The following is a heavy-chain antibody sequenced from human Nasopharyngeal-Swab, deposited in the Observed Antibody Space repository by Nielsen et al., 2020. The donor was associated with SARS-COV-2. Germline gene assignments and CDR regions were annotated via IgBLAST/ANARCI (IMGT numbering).Heavy chain of an antibody. CDR1: GVTFSSYC. Sequence: GESLKISCAASGVTFSSYCMNWVRQAPGKGLEWVSYISTSSSTIYYADSVKGRFTISRDNARNSLYLQMNSLRDEDTAVYYCARRYGDYEGSFEYWGQGTLVTVSS. CDR2: ISTSSSTI. CDR3: ARRYGDYEGSFEY. D-gene: IGHD4-17*01. J-gene: IGHJ4*02. V-gene: IGHV3-48*02.